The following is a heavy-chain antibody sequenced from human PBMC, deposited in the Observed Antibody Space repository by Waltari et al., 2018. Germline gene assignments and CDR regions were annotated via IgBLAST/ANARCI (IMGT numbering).Heavy chain of an antibody. CDR3: ARRQLGGAFDP. V-gene: IGHV1-69*12. D-gene: IGHD3-16*01. CDR1: GRPSGRYA. J-gene: IGHJ5*02. Sequence: QVQLVQSGAEVKKPGSSVKVSCKAAGRPSGRYAISWVRQAPGEGLEWMGGIIPIFGTAPNYAQKFQGRLTVTADESTATVYMDLSSLRSDDTAVYYCARRQLGGAFDPWGQGTLVSVSS. CDR2: IIPIFGTAP.